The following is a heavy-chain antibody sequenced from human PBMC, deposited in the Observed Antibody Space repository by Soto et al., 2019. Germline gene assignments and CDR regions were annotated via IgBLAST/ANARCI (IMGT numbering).Heavy chain of an antibody. CDR3: TTTDYSSGWYLVAVDFAY. D-gene: IGHD6-19*01. CDR2: IKSKTDGGTT. V-gene: IGHV3-15*07. Sequence: EVQLVESGGGLVKPGGSLRLSCAASGFTFSNAWMNWVRQAPGKGLEWVGRIKSKTDGGTTDYAAPVKGRFTISRDDSKNTLYLQMNSLNTEDTAVYYCTTTDYSSGWYLVAVDFAYWGQGTLVTVSS. CDR1: GFTFSNAW. J-gene: IGHJ4*02.